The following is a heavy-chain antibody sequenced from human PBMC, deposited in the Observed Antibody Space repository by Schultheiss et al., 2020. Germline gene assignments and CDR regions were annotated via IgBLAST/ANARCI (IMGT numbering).Heavy chain of an antibody. CDR2: IYYSGST. D-gene: IGHD6-13*01. Sequence: SETLSLTCTVSGGSISSGDYYWGWIRQPPGKGLEWIGSIYYSGSTYYNPSLKSRVTISVDTSKNQFSLKLSSVTAADTAVYYCASLSPPSSSWYPSYYYYGMDVWGQGTTVTVSS. CDR1: GGSISSGDYY. J-gene: IGHJ6*02. CDR3: ASLSPPSSSWYPSYYYYGMDV. V-gene: IGHV4-39*07.